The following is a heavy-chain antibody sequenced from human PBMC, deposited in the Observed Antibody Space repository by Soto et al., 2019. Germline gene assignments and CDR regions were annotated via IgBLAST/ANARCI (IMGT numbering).Heavy chain of an antibody. J-gene: IGHJ5*02. CDR3: ASSRGGGSHLWFDP. CDR2: IYPDDYDT. D-gene: IGHD2-15*01. Sequence: GESLKISCQCSENTFSSYWIALVRELPGKGLECVGIIYPDDYDTRYRQSFQGQVTISVDKSITTAYLPWSSLSDSDTDIYYCASSRGGGSHLWFDPWGQGTQVTVSS. CDR1: ENTFSSYW. V-gene: IGHV5-51*01.